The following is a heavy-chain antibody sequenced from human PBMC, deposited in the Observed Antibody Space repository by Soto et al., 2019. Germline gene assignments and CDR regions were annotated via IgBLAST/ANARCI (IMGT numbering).Heavy chain of an antibody. J-gene: IGHJ6*02. CDR2: TNVGNGNT. Sequence: ASVKVSCKASGYTFTSYGFSWVRQAPGQRLEWMGWTNVGNGNTKYSQKFQGRVTISRDTSASTAYMELSSLRSEDTAVYYCARWDYDSSGYPTYDMDVWGQGTTVTVSS. V-gene: IGHV1-3*01. D-gene: IGHD3-22*01. CDR1: GYTFTSYG. CDR3: ARWDYDSSGYPTYDMDV.